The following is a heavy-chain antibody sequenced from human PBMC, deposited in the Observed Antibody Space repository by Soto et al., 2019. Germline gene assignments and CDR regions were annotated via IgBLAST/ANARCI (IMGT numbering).Heavy chain of an antibody. CDR1: GGSISSSNW. D-gene: IGHD6-13*01. J-gene: IGHJ6*02. Sequence: SETLSLTCAVSGGSISSSNWWSGVREPRGMGLEWIGEIYHSASTNSTPSLKSRVTISVDKSKNQFSLKLSSVTAADTAVYYCARDRGSGNYYYYYGMDVWGQGTTVTVS. CDR2: IYHSAST. CDR3: ARDRGSGNYYYYYGMDV. V-gene: IGHV4-4*02.